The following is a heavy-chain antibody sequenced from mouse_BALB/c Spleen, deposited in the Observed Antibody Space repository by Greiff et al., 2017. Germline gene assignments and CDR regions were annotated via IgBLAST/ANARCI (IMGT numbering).Heavy chain of an antibody. CDR2: IRSKSNNYAT. J-gene: IGHJ4*01. CDR3: ERELYYYAMDD. Sequence: GGGLVQPNGSLKLSCAASGFTFIPNAMNWVRQAPGKGLEWVARIRSKSNNYATYYANSVSDRFTISRDDSQSMLYLQMNNLKTEDTAMYYSERELYYYAMDDWGQGTSVTVAS. CDR1: GFTFIPNA. V-gene: IGHV10S3*01.